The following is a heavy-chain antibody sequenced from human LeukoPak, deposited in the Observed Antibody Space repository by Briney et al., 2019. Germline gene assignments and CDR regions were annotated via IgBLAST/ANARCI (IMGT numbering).Heavy chain of an antibody. D-gene: IGHD4-17*01. V-gene: IGHV4-30-4*01. CDR1: GGSISSGDYY. CDR3: ARGGFYGDYEDY. J-gene: IGHJ4*02. Sequence: PSQTLSLTCTVSGGSISSGDYYWSWIRQPPGKGLEWIGYIYYSGSTYYNPSLKSRVTISVDTSKNQFSLKLSSVTAADTAVYYCARGGFYGDYEDYWGQGTLVTVSS. CDR2: IYYSGST.